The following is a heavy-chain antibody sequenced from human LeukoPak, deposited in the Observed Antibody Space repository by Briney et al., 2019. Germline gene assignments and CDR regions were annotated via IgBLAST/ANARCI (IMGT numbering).Heavy chain of an antibody. V-gene: IGHV3-23*01. D-gene: IGHD5-12*01. CDR3: AKVMGWLRFDY. CDR2: ISGGGGSTYHADT. Sequence: GGSLRLSCAASGFTFSSYWMSWVRQAPGKGLEWVSVISGGGGSTYHADTYYAESVKGRFTITRDNSKNTLYLQMNTLRAEDTAVYYCAKVMGWLRFDYWGQGTLVTVSS. J-gene: IGHJ4*02. CDR1: GFTFSSYW.